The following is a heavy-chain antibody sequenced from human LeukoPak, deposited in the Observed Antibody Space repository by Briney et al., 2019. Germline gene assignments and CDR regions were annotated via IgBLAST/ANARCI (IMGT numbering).Heavy chain of an antibody. CDR3: ARVRVSVRWFSLDY. J-gene: IGHJ4*02. CDR2: INSDGSST. D-gene: IGHD3-10*01. V-gene: IGHV3-74*01. Sequence: GGSLRLSCAASGFTFSSYWMHWVRQAPGKGLVWVSRINSDGSSTSYADSVKGRFTISRDNAKNTLYLQMNSLRAEDTAVYYCARVRVSVRWFSLDYWGQGTLVTVSS. CDR1: GFTFSSYW.